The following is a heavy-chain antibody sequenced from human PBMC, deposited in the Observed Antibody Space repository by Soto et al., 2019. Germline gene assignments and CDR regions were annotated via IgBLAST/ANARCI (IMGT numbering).Heavy chain of an antibody. V-gene: IGHV3-23*01. J-gene: IGHJ4*02. CDR2: ISGSGFRT. CDR3: AKADRDFWSGYFRHYFDH. Sequence: EMQLLESGGGLVQPGGSLRLACAASGFSFSNYAMTWVRQAPGKGLEWVAIISGSGFRTYYAGSVKGRITISRDNSKNTLYLQLNRLRAEETAVYYCAKADRDFWSGYFRHYFDHWGQGTLVTVSS. CDR1: GFSFSNYA. D-gene: IGHD3-3*01.